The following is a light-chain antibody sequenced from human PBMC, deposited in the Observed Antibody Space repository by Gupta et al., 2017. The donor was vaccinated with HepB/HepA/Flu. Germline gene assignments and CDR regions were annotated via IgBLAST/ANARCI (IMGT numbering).Light chain of an antibody. CDR3: QQYYNNPWT. CDR1: QAITTY. Sequence: AIRMTQSPSSLSASTGDRVTITCRASQAITTYLAWYQQKPGSPPKLLIYGGSALEGGVPSRFSGRGSGTDFTLTISSLQSEDFATYYCQQYYNNPWTFGQGTTVDIK. J-gene: IGKJ1*01. CDR2: GGS. V-gene: IGKV1-8*01.